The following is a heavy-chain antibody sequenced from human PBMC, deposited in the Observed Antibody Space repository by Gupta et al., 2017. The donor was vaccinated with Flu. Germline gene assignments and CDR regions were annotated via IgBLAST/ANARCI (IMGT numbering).Heavy chain of an antibody. D-gene: IGHD3-22*01. Sequence: QIIVKESGPTLVKPAQTLTLTCTLTGFSISDVGVGVGWVRQPPGGALDRLAAIYWNDQKRFSPSLRSRLSISKDTSRNEVVLALTNMDPMDTGTYFCAHIYYYDSSGYFFDQWGQGTPVTVSS. J-gene: IGHJ4*02. V-gene: IGHV2-5*01. CDR2: IYWNDQK. CDR1: GFSISDVGVG. CDR3: AHIYYYDSSGYFFDQ.